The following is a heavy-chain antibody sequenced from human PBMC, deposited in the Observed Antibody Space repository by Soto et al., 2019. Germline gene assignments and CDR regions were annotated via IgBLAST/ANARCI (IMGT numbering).Heavy chain of an antibody. CDR2: IYTSGST. J-gene: IGHJ5*02. V-gene: IGHV4-4*07. CDR3: ATTLYSSSSGWFDP. CDR1: RGSISSYY. Sequence: SETLSLTCTVSRGSISSYYWSWIRQPAGKGLEWIGRIYTSGSTNYNPSLKSRVTMSVDTSKNQFSLKLSSVTAADTAVYYCATTLYSSSSGWFDPWGQGTLVTVSS. D-gene: IGHD6-6*01.